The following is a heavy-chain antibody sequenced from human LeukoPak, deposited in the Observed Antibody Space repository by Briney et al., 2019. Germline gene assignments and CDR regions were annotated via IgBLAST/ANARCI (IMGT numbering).Heavy chain of an antibody. J-gene: IGHJ6*02. CDR3: ASTPQSYDFWSGYYRYGMDV. CDR1: GFTFSSYS. D-gene: IGHD3-3*01. Sequence: GGSLRLSCAASGFTFSSYSMNWVRQAPGKGLEWVSSISSSSSYIYYADSVKGRFTISRDNAKNSLYLQMNSLRAEDTAVYYCASTPQSYDFWSGYYRYGMDVWGQGTTVTVSS. CDR2: ISSSSSYI. V-gene: IGHV3-21*01.